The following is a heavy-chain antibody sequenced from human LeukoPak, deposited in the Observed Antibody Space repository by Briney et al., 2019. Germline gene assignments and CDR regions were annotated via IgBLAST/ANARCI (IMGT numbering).Heavy chain of an antibody. Sequence: PGGSLRLSCAASGFTFSSYAMHWVRQAPGKGLEWVAVISYDRSNKYYADSVKGRFTISRDNSKNTLYLQMNSLRAEDTAVYYCARGDYYGSGSYYEYFDYWGQGTLVTVSS. CDR2: ISYDRSNK. J-gene: IGHJ4*02. D-gene: IGHD3-10*01. CDR1: GFTFSSYA. CDR3: ARGDYYGSGSYYEYFDY. V-gene: IGHV3-30-3*01.